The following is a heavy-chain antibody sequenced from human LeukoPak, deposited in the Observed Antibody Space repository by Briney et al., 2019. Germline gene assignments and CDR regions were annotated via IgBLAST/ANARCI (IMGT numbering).Heavy chain of an antibody. D-gene: IGHD3-22*01. V-gene: IGHV1-18*01. CDR3: ARGATYYYDSSGYYHPRGYFDY. CDR2: ISAYNGNT. CDR1: GYTFTSYG. J-gene: IGHJ4*02. Sequence: ASVKVSCKASGYTFTSYGISWVRQAPGQGLEWMGWISAYNGNTNYAQKLQGRVTMTTDTSTSTAYMELRSLRSDDTAVYYCARGATYYYDSSGYYHPRGYFDYWGQGTLVTVSS.